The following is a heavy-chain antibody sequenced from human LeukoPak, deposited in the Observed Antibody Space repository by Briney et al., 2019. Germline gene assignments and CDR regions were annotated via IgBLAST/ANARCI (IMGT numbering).Heavy chain of an antibody. CDR2: IRSKANSYGT. CDR1: GFTFSGST. V-gene: IGHV3-73*01. Sequence: GGSLRLSCAGSGFTFSGSTMHWVRQAAGKGLEWVGRIRSKANSYGTAYAASVKGRFTVSRDDSKNTAYLQMNSLKTEDTAVYYCTRLGDYGDAGPYRGQGTLVTVSS. D-gene: IGHD4-17*01. J-gene: IGHJ4*02. CDR3: TRLGDYGDAGPY.